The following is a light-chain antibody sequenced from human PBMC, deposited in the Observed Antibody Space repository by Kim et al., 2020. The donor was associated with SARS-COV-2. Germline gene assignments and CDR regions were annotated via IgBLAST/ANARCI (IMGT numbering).Light chain of an antibody. Sequence: GRSTSLACTGTSSDVRNYDLISWYQQHPRTAPKLIIHEVSQRPSGVSNRFSGSKSGHTASLTISGLQAEDEADYYCCSYAGTIDWVFGGGTRVTVL. J-gene: IGLJ3*02. CDR3: CSYAGTIDWV. V-gene: IGLV2-23*02. CDR2: EVS. CDR1: SSDVRNYDL.